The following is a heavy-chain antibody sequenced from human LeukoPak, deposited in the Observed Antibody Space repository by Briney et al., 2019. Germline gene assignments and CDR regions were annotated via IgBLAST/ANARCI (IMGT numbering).Heavy chain of an antibody. Sequence: GGSLRLSCAASGFTVSSNYMNWVRQAPGKGLEWVSVIYSGGGTYYADSVKGRFTISRDNAKNSLYLQMNSLRAEDTAVYYCAREAHCTNGVCYFYSSGWYYFDYWGQGTLVTVSS. J-gene: IGHJ4*02. CDR1: GFTVSSNY. CDR2: IYSGGGT. V-gene: IGHV3-53*01. CDR3: AREAHCTNGVCYFYSSGWYYFDY. D-gene: IGHD2-8*01.